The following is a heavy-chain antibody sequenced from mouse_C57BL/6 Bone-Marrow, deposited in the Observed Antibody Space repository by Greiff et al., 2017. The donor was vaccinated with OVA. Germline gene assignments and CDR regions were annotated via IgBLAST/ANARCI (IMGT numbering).Heavy chain of an antibody. Sequence: VQLQQPGAELVKPGASVKMSCKASGYTFTSYWITWVKQRPGQGLEWIGDIYPGSGSTNYNEKFKSKATLTVDTSSSTAYMQLSSLTSEDSAVYYCARGDGSSPYYAMDYWGQGTSVTVSS. CDR1: GYTFTSYW. D-gene: IGHD1-1*01. J-gene: IGHJ4*01. V-gene: IGHV1-55*01. CDR3: ARGDGSSPYYAMDY. CDR2: IYPGSGST.